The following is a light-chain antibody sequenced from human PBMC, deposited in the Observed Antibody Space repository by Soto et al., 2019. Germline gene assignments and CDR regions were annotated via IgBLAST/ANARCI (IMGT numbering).Light chain of an antibody. V-gene: IGLV2-8*01. CDR1: TNDVGGYKY. CDR2: EVA. Sequence: QSVLTQPPSASGSPGQSVTISCSGTTNDVGGYKYVSWYQQHPGKAPKLIIYEVAKRPSGVPDRFSGSKSCNTASLTVSGLQAVDEATYYCSSYAGSDTYVVFGGGTKLTVL. CDR3: SSYAGSDTYVV. J-gene: IGLJ3*02.